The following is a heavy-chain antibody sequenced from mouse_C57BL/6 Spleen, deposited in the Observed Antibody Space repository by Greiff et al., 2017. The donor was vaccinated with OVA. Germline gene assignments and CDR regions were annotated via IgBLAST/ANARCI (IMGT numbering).Heavy chain of an antibody. V-gene: IGHV14-4*01. CDR1: GFNIKDDY. CDR2: LDPENGDT. D-gene: IGHD1-1*01. CDR3: TTSHYYGSAFDY. Sequence: EVQLQQSGAELVRPGASVKLSCTASGFNIKDDYMHWVKQRPEQGLEWIGWLDPENGDTEYASKFQGKATITADTSSNTAYLQLSSLTSEDTAVYYCTTSHYYGSAFDYWGQGTTLTVSS. J-gene: IGHJ2*01.